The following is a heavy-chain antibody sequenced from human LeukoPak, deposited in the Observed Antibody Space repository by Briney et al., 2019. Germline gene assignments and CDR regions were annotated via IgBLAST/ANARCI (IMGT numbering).Heavy chain of an antibody. CDR1: GFTFSSYS. Sequence: GGSLRLSCAASGFTFSSYSMNWVRQAPGKGLEWVSSISSSSTYINYADSVKGRFTVSRDNAKSSLFLEMNSLRAEDTAVYYCARDGRAVAAQGDYFHFWGLGTLVTVSS. J-gene: IGHJ4*02. CDR2: ISSSSTYI. D-gene: IGHD6-19*01. V-gene: IGHV3-21*06. CDR3: ARDGRAVAAQGDYFHF.